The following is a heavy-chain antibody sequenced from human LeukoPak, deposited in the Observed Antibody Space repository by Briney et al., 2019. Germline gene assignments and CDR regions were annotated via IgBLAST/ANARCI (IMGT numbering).Heavy chain of an antibody. CDR3: ARVVSNGFDL. CDR2: INSDGSST. D-gene: IGHD6-25*01. J-gene: IGHJ3*01. CDR1: GFTFSSYW. Sequence: GGSLRLSCAASGFTFSSYWMYWVRQAPGKGLVWVSRINSDGSSTIYADSAKGRFTISRDNAKNTLYLQMNSLRAEDTAVYYCARVVSNGFDLWGQGTMVTVSS. V-gene: IGHV3-74*01.